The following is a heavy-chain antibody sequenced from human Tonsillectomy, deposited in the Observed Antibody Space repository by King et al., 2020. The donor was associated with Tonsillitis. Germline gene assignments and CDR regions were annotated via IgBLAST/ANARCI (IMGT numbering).Heavy chain of an antibody. CDR1: GNSISNGYY. J-gene: IGHJ3*02. CDR2: TYHRGSM. Sequence: VQLQESGPGLVKPSETLSLTCTVSGNSISNGYYWVWIRQPPGKGLDWIASTYHRGSMYYNPSLKSRVTISIDTSKNQFSLKMRSVTAADTAVYYCARGAAAGFLPAFDMWGQGTMVTVSS. V-gene: IGHV4-38-2*02. CDR3: ARGAAAGFLPAFDM. D-gene: IGHD6-13*01.